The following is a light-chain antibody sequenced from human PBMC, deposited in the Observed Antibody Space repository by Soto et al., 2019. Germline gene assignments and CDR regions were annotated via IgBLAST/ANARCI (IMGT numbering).Light chain of an antibody. V-gene: IGKV1-39*01. J-gene: IGKJ1*01. CDR3: QESYSPFWGT. Sequence: DMMLTHSPDPLSVSPGASAPLSCRASQSITTWLAWYQQKPGKAPKLLIYGASSLQSGVPLRFSGSGSGTDFTLTISSLQPEDSATYYCQESYSPFWGTCSQGTKVDIK. CDR1: QSITTW. CDR2: GAS.